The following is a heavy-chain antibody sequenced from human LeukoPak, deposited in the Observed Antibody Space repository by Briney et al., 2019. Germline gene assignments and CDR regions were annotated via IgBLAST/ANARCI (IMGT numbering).Heavy chain of an antibody. CDR3: AREGKSYYGSGSYTSYMDV. CDR2: IYHSGST. Sequence: PSGTLPLTCAVSGGSISSSNWWSWVRQPPGKGLEWIGEIYHSGSTNYNPSLKSRVTISVDKSKNQFSLKLSSVTAADTAVYYCAREGKSYYGSGSYTSYMDVWGKGTTVTVSS. CDR1: GGSISSSNW. V-gene: IGHV4-4*02. D-gene: IGHD3-10*01. J-gene: IGHJ6*03.